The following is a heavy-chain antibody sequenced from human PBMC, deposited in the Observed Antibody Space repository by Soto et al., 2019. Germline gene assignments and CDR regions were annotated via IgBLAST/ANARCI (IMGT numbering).Heavy chain of an antibody. Sequence: SVKVSCKTSGGTFSSYAISWVRQAPGQGLEWMGGIIPIFDTANYAQKLQGRVTMTRDTSTSTAYMELRSLRSDDTAVYYCARDGYGDYGYWGQGTLVTVSS. J-gene: IGHJ4*02. D-gene: IGHD4-17*01. CDR1: GGTFSSYA. CDR2: IIPIFDTA. CDR3: ARDGYGDYGY. V-gene: IGHV1-69*05.